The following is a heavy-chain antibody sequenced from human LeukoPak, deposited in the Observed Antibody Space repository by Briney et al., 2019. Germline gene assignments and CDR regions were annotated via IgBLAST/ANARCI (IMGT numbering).Heavy chain of an antibody. D-gene: IGHD3-22*01. V-gene: IGHV3-53*01. CDR2: TYTGGNS. J-gene: IGHJ3*02. CDR3: ARGGRGSAAVVAPRSFDI. Sequence: GGSLRLSCAASGFTVSSIHMVWVRQAPGKGLEWVSVTYTGGNSYYADSVKGRFTISRDISKTTLYLQMNSLRAEDSALYYCARGGRGSAAVVAPRSFDIWGQGTMVTVSS. CDR1: GFTVSSIH.